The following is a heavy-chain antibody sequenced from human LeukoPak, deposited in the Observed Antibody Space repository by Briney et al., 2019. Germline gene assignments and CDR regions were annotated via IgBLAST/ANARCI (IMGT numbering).Heavy chain of an antibody. D-gene: IGHD5-18*01. CDR2: ISGSGGST. CDR3: AKDPSRGYSFGYPDY. CDR1: GFTFSSYA. J-gene: IGHJ4*02. Sequence: GGSLRLSCAASGFTFSSYAMSWVRQAPGKGLEWASAISGSGGSTYYADSVKGRFTISRDNSKNTLYLQMSSLRAEDTALYYCAKDPSRGYSFGYPDYWGQGTLVTVSS. V-gene: IGHV3-23*01.